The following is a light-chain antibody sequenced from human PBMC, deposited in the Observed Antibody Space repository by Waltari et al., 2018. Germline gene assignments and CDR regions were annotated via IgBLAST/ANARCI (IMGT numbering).Light chain of an antibody. J-gene: IGLJ2*01. CDR2: DVS. CDR1: SNDGGGYNS. Sequence: QSALTQPAPVSGSPGQSVTIFCTGPSNDGGGYNSVSWYQEHPGQAPRVIIYDVSDRPSGVSDRFSGSKSGNTASLTISGLQAEDEADYYCSSQSSNNVVLFGGGTKLTVL. CDR3: SSQSSNNVVL. V-gene: IGLV2-14*01.